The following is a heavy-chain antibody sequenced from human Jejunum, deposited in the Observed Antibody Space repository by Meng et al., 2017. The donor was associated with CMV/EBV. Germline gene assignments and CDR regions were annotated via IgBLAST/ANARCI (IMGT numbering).Heavy chain of an antibody. J-gene: IGHJ4*02. CDR2: IIAVLKTP. D-gene: IGHD3-22*01. CDR1: GAVLNNYP. V-gene: IGHV1-69*01. Sequence: QVQLVPSGTEGKRPGSSVKVSCKSPGAVLNNYPLNWVRQAPGQGLEWMGGIIAVLKTPTYAQKFRGRLTITADESTGTTYMDLTSLTSEDTAVYYCARGFSNGYLPFDYWGQGTLVTVSS. CDR3: ARGFSNGYLPFDY.